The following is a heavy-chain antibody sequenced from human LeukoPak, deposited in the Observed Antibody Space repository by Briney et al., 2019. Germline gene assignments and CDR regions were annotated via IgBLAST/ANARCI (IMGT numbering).Heavy chain of an antibody. CDR3: ARDQVYNSAQGVVDY. D-gene: IGHD6-19*01. V-gene: IGHV1-2*02. CDR2: INPNSGGT. CDR1: GYTFTNYG. Sequence: ASVKVSCKASGYTFTNYGVTWVRQAPGQGLEWMGWINPNSGGTNYAQKLQGRVTMTRDTSISTAYMELSRLRSDDTAVYYCARDQVYNSAQGVVDYWGQGTLVTVSS. J-gene: IGHJ4*02.